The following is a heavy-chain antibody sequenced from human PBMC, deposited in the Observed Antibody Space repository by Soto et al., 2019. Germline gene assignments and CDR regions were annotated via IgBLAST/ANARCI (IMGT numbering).Heavy chain of an antibody. CDR3: ARHSNRNYGLYYFDY. Sequence: SXTLSLTCTVSGGSVSSYYWSWIQQSPGKGLEWIGYIYYSGSTKYKPSLKSRVTMSVDTSKNQFSLKVSSATAADTALYYCARHSNRNYGLYYFDYWGLGALVTVSS. CDR2: IYYSGST. CDR1: GGSVSSYY. J-gene: IGHJ4*02. D-gene: IGHD4-4*01. V-gene: IGHV4-59*08.